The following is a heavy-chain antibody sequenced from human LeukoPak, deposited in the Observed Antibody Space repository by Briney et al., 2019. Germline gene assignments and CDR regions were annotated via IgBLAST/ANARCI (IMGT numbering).Heavy chain of an antibody. V-gene: IGHV1-3*03. J-gene: IGHJ4*02. Sequence: GASVKVSCKASGYTFTGYYMHWVRQAPGQRLEWMGWINADTGNTKCSQEFQGRLTITRDTSASTVYMDLSSLKSEDMAVYYCARSGGSRGTVTPPGDFWGQGTLVTVSS. CDR1: GYTFTGYY. CDR3: ARSGGSRGTVTPPGDF. D-gene: IGHD4-17*01. CDR2: INADTGNT.